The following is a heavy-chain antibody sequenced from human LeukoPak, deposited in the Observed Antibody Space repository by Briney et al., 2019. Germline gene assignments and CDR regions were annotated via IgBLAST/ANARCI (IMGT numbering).Heavy chain of an antibody. CDR3: AKDLGRWLQYLDY. Sequence: PGGSLRLSCAASGFTFSSYGMHWVRQAPGKGLEWVAAISCDGGSTYYADSVKGRFTISRDNSKNTLYLQMNSLRAEDTAVYYCAKDLGRWLQYLDYWGQGTLVTVSS. D-gene: IGHD5-24*01. J-gene: IGHJ4*02. V-gene: IGHV3-30*18. CDR1: GFTFSSYG. CDR2: ISCDGGST.